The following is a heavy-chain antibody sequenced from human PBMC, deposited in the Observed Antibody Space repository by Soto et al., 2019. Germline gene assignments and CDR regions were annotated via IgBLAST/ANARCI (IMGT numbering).Heavy chain of an antibody. J-gene: IGHJ3*02. D-gene: IGHD6-6*01. V-gene: IGHV4-31*03. CDR2: IYYSGST. Sequence: SETLSLTCTVSGDSVSSGDYYWSWIRQHPGKGLEWIGYIYYSGSTYYNPSLKSRVTISVDTSKNQFSLKLSSVTAADTAVYYCARDLQARAFDIWGQGTMVTVSS. CDR3: ARDLQARAFDI. CDR1: GDSVSSGDYY.